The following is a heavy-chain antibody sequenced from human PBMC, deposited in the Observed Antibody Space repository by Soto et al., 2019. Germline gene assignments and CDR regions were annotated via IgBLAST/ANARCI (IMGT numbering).Heavy chain of an antibody. CDR3: ARDGGSPGARSWFDP. CDR1: GYTFTSYY. V-gene: IGHV1-46*01. D-gene: IGHD3-10*01. CDR2: INPSGGST. Sequence: ASVKVSCKASGYTFTSYYMHWVRQAPGQGLEWMGIINPSGGSTSYAQKFQGRVTMTRDTSTSTVYMELSSLRSEDTAVYYCARDGGSPGARSWFDPWGQGTLVTVYS. J-gene: IGHJ5*02.